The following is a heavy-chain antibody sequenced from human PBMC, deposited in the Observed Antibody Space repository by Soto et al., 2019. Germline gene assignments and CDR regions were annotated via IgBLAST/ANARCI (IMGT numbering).Heavy chain of an antibody. Sequence: PGESLKISCKGSGYSFTSYWISWVRQMPGKGLEWMGRIDPSDSYTNYSPSFQGHVTISADKSISTAYLQWSSLKASDTAMYYCARFPITMIVVRDAFDIWGQGTMVTVSS. D-gene: IGHD3-22*01. J-gene: IGHJ3*02. CDR1: GYSFTSYW. CDR2: IDPSDSYT. CDR3: ARFPITMIVVRDAFDI. V-gene: IGHV5-10-1*01.